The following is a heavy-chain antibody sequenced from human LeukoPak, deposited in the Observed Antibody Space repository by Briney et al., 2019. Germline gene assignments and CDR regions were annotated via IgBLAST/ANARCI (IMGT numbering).Heavy chain of an antibody. J-gene: IGHJ4*02. D-gene: IGHD2-2*01. CDR2: ISGSGSST. CDR1: GFTSSSYA. CDR3: AKVRTVVVPAAMVDY. Sequence: GGSLRLSCAASGFTSSSYAMSWVRQAPGKGLEWVSGISGSGSSTYYADSVKGRFTISRDNSKNMLYLQMSSLRAEDTAVYYCAKVRTVVVPAAMVDYWGQGTLVTVSS. V-gene: IGHV3-23*01.